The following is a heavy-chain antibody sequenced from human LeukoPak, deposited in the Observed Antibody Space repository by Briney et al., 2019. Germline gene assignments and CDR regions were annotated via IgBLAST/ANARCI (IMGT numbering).Heavy chain of an antibody. V-gene: IGHV1-46*01. J-gene: IGHJ4*02. Sequence: GASVKVSCKASGYLFTSYYMHWVRQAPGQGLEWMGIINPSGGSTSYAQKFQGRVTMTRDTSTSTVYMELSSLRSEDTAVYYCARGFPLSGYDSSGYYLYWGQGTLVTVSS. CDR1: GYLFTSYY. D-gene: IGHD3-22*01. CDR3: ARGFPLSGYDSSGYYLY. CDR2: INPSGGST.